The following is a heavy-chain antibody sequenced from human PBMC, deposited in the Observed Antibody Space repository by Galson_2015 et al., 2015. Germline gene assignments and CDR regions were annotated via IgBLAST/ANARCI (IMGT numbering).Heavy chain of an antibody. Sequence: SLRLSCAASGFSFTAYTMNWVRQTPGKGLEWVSTIRSGGRDKFYADSVRGRFTVSRDDAKNSLYLQMNSLTAADTAVYYCASPVNRNEDYWGQGTLVTVS. CDR2: IRSGGRDK. J-gene: IGHJ4*02. D-gene: IGHD1-14*01. CDR3: ASPVNRNEDY. V-gene: IGHV3-21*01. CDR1: GFSFTAYT.